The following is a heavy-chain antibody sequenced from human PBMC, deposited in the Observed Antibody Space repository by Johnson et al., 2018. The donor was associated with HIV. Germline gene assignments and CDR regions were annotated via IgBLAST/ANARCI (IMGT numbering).Heavy chain of an antibody. V-gene: IGHV3-9*01. Sequence: VQLVESGGGLVQPGRSLRLSCIASRFSFDDYAMHWVRQAPGKGLEWVSGISWHSGSIGYVDSVKGRFPVSRDNAENSLYLQMNSLRTEDTALYYCAKDRYSYGSGAGIDAFDIWGQGTVVTVSS. J-gene: IGHJ3*02. CDR1: RFSFDDYA. D-gene: IGHD3-10*01. CDR3: AKDRYSYGSGAGIDAFDI. CDR2: ISWHSGSI.